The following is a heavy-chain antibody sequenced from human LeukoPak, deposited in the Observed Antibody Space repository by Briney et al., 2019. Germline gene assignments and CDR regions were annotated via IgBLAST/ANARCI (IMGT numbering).Heavy chain of an antibody. Sequence: GGSLRLSCAASGFTFSSYWMSWVRQAPGKGLEWVANIHQEGSDKYYVDSVKGRFTISRDNAKNSLYLQMNSLRAEDTAVYYCAREPETAAGDNFHYYGVDVWGQGTTVTVSS. CDR1: GFTFSSYW. D-gene: IGHD6-13*01. V-gene: IGHV3-7*01. CDR2: IHQEGSDK. CDR3: AREPETAAGDNFHYYGVDV. J-gene: IGHJ6*02.